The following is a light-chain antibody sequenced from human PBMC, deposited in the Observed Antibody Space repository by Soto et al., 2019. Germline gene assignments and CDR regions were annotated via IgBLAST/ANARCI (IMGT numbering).Light chain of an antibody. CDR3: QKYSGAPPT. V-gene: IGKV1-27*01. CDR1: RAISIY. J-gene: IGKJ1*01. Sequence: DIQMTQSPSSLSTSVGDRVTITCRASRAISIYLAWYQQKPGKVPQLLIYAASTLQSGVPSRFSGSGSGTDFTLTISSLQPEDVATYYCQKYSGAPPTFGQGTKVEIK. CDR2: AAS.